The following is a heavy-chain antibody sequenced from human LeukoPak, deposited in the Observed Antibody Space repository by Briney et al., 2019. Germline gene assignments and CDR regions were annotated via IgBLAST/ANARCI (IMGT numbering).Heavy chain of an antibody. V-gene: IGHV4-39*01. CDR1: GGSISSSSYC. J-gene: IGHJ4*02. CDR3: ARVPTVTFFDY. D-gene: IGHD4-17*01. Sequence: SETLSLTCTVSGGSISSSSYCWGWIRQPPGKGLEWIGSIYYSGSTYYNPSLKSRVTISVDTSKNQFSLKLSSVTAADTAVYYCARVPTVTFFDYWGQGTLVTVSS. CDR2: IYYSGST.